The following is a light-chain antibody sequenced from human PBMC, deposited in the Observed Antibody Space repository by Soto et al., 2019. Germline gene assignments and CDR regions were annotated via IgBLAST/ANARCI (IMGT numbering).Light chain of an antibody. CDR3: HQYYNWLWT. V-gene: IGKV3-15*01. CDR1: QSVDSN. Sequence: EIVMTQSPGTLSVSPGERVTLSCRASQSVDSNLAWYSQRPGQAPRLLIYGASTRATGIPARFSGSGSGTEFTLTISGLQSEDFAVYFCHQYYNWLWTFGQGTRVEIK. CDR2: GAS. J-gene: IGKJ1*01.